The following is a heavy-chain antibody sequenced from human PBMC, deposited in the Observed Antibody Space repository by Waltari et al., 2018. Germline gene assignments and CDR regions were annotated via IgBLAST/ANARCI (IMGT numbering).Heavy chain of an antibody. CDR3: AKDGGIFGGGRNDY. Sequence: EVQLLESGGGLVQPGGSLRLSCAASGFTFSSYAMSWVRQAPGKGVEGVSAISGRGGSTYYADSVKGRFTISRDNSKNTLYLQMNSLRAEDTAVYYCAKDGGIFGGGRNDYWGQGTLVTVSS. D-gene: IGHD3-16*01. J-gene: IGHJ4*02. CDR1: GFTFSSYA. V-gene: IGHV3-23*01. CDR2: ISGRGGST.